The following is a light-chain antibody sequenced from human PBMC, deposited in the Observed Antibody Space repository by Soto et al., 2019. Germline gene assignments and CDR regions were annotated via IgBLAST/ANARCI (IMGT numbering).Light chain of an antibody. V-gene: IGLV3-21*04. CDR3: QVWDSSTDHPV. Sequence: SYELTQSPSVSVAPGKTASITCGANNIAAKSVHWYQQRPGQAPVVVIYYDSDRPSGIPERFSGSNSGNTATLTISRVEAGDEADHYCQVWDSSTDHPVFGGGTQLTVL. CDR2: YDS. CDR1: NIAAKS. J-gene: IGLJ7*01.